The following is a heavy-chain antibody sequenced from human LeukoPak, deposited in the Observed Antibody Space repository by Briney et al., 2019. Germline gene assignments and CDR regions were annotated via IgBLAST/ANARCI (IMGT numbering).Heavy chain of an antibody. J-gene: IGHJ4*02. CDR2: ISGSGGST. V-gene: IGHV3-23*01. D-gene: IGHD3-3*01. CDR1: GFTFSSYS. Sequence: PGGSMRLSCAASGFTFSSYSMNWVRQAPGKGLEWVSAISGSGGSTYYADSVKGRFTISRDNSKNTLYLQMNSLRAEDTAVYYCAKTDNYDFWSGQGDYWGQGTLVTVSS. CDR3: AKTDNYDFWSGQGDY.